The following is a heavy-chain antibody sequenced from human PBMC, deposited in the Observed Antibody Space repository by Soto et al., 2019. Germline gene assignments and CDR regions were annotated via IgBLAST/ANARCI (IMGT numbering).Heavy chain of an antibody. V-gene: IGHV4-31*03. Sequence: SETLSLTCTVSAGSISSGGYYWSWIRQHPGKGLEWIGYIYYSGSTYYNPSLKSRVTISVDTSKNQFSLKLSSVTAADTAVYYCSRGRYFEWSKDYWGQGTLVTVCS. J-gene: IGHJ4*02. CDR3: SRGRYFEWSKDY. CDR2: IYYSGST. D-gene: IGHD3-9*01. CDR1: AGSISSGGYY.